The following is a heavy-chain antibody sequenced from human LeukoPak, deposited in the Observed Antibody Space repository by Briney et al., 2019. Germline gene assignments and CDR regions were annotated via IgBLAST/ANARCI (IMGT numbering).Heavy chain of an antibody. Sequence: GGSLRLSCAASGFTFSDYYMSWIRQAPGKGLEWVSYISSSGSTIYYADSVKGRFTISRDNAKSSLYLQMNSLRAEDTAVYYCARDDKRWLVSYWGQGTLVTVSS. CDR3: ARDDKRWLVSY. CDR1: GFTFSDYY. CDR2: ISSSGSTI. J-gene: IGHJ4*02. V-gene: IGHV3-11*01. D-gene: IGHD6-19*01.